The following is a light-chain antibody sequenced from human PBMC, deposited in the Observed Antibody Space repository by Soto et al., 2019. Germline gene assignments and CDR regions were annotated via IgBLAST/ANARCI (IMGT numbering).Light chain of an antibody. Sequence: QSALTQPASVSGSPGQSITISCTGTTSDVGSYDLVSWYQQHPGKAPKLMIYEATKRPSGVSNRFSGSKSGNTASLTISGLQAEDEAGSFCCSYAGSGTFYVLGTGTKV. J-gene: IGLJ1*01. V-gene: IGLV2-23*01. CDR3: CSYAGSGTFYV. CDR1: TSDVGSYDL. CDR2: EAT.